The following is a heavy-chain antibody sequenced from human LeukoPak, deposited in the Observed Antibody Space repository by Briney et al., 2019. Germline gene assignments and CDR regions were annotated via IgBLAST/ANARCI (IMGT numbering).Heavy chain of an antibody. V-gene: IGHV3-48*04. CDR2: ITNSSNNI. CDR3: ASAKFDY. CDR1: GFTFSRYS. J-gene: IGHJ4*02. Sequence: PGGSLRLPCAASGFTFSRYSMNWVRQAPGKGLEWVSYITNSSNNIYYADSVKGRFTVSRDNAKNSLYLQMNSLRAEDTAVYYCASAKFDYWGQGTLVTVSS.